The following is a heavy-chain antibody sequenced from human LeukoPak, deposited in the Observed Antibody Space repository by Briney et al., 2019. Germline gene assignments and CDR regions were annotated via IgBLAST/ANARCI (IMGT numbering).Heavy chain of an antibody. CDR1: GGSFSGYY. D-gene: IGHD3-10*01. CDR2: INHSGST. V-gene: IGHV4-34*01. CDR3: AKVERGHYYGSGSYQDY. J-gene: IGHJ4*02. Sequence: SETLSLTCAVYGGSFSGYYWSWIRQPPGKGLEWIGEINHSGSTNYNPSLKSRVTISVDTSKNQFSLKLSSVTAADTAVYYCAKVERGHYYGSGSYQDYWGQGTLVTVSS.